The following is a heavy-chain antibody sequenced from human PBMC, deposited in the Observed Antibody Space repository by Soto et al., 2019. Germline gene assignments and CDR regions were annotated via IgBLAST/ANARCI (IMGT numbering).Heavy chain of an antibody. V-gene: IGHV4-39*01. D-gene: IGHD2-21*01. CDR2: IFYSGDT. J-gene: IGHJ4*02. Sequence: PSETLSLTCTVFGGSISSSDYYWGWVRQPPGKGLEWIGIIFYSGDTYYTPSLKSRVTMSVDTSKNQFSLKLNSVTAADTAVYYCARRRNSSIYFDYWGQGILVTVSS. CDR3: ARRRNSSIYFDY. CDR1: GGSISSSDYY.